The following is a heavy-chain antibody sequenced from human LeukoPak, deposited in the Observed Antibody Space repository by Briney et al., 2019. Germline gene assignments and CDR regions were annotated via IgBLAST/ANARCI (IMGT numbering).Heavy chain of an antibody. CDR1: GYTFTGYY. V-gene: IGHV1-2*02. CDR3: ARESHEYSSSSDAFDI. J-gene: IGHJ3*02. CDR2: INPNSGGT. D-gene: IGHD6-6*01. Sequence: ASVKVSCKASGYTFTGYYMHWVRQAPGQGLEWMGWINPNSGGTNYAQKFQGRVTMTRDTSISTAYMELSRLRSDDTAVYYCARESHEYSSSSDAFDIWGQGTMVTVSS.